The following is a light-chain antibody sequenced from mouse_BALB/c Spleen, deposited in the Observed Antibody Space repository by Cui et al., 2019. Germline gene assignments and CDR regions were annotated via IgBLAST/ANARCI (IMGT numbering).Light chain of an antibody. CDR3: QQYHSYPIFT. V-gene: IGKV4-61*01. J-gene: IGKJ4*01. CDR1: SSVRY. CDR2: RTS. Sequence: QIVLTQSPAIMSASPGEKVTISCSASSSVRYMYWYQQKPGSSPKPWIYRTSNLASGVPARFSGSGSGTSYSLTISSMEAEDAATYYCQQYHSYPIFTFGSGTKLEIK.